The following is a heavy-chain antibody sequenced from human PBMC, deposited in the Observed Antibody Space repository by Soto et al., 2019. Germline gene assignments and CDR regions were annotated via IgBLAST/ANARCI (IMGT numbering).Heavy chain of an antibody. J-gene: IGHJ4*02. D-gene: IGHD6-19*01. CDR2: ISYDGSNK. Sequence: GSLRLSCAASGFTFSSYAMHWVRQAPGKGLEWVAVISYDGSNKYYADSVKGRFTISRDNSKNTLYLQMNSLRAEDTAVYYCARVRAVAGLWGQGTLVTVSS. CDR3: ARVRAVAGL. CDR1: GFTFSSYA. V-gene: IGHV3-30-3*01.